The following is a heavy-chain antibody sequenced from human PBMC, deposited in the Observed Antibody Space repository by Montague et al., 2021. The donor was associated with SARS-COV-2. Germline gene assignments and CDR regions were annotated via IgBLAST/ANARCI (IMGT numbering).Heavy chain of an antibody. V-gene: IGHV4-59*01. D-gene: IGHD3-9*01. CDR3: ARRTDILTGYYDY. J-gene: IGHJ4*02. CDR2: IYSSGGT. CDR1: GGSISHYF. Sequence: SETLSLTCAVSGGSISHYFWSWIWQPPGKGLEWIGYIYSSGGTNYNPSLKSRVTLSLDAAKNHFPLRLSSVTAADTAVYYCARRTDILTGYYDYWGQGTLVTVSS.